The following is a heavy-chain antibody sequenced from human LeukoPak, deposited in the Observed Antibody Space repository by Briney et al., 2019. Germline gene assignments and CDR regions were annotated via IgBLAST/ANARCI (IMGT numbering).Heavy chain of an antibody. J-gene: IGHJ4*02. CDR3: AGDRATSYFDY. CDR2: IWYDGSNK. CDR1: GFTFSSHG. V-gene: IGHV3-33*01. D-gene: IGHD1-26*01. Sequence: GTSLRLSCAASGFTFSSHGMHWVRQAPGKGLEWVAFIWYDGSNKYYTDSVKGRFTISRDNSKNTLYLQMNSLRAEDTAVYYCAGDRATSYFDYWGQGALVTISS.